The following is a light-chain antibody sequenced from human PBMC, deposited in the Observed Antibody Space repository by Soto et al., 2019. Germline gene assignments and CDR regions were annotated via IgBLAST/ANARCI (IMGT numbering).Light chain of an antibody. CDR1: SSDLGGYNY. Sequence: QSALTQPRSVSGSPGQSVTISCSGTSSDLGGYNYVSWYQHHPGKAPKLMIYDVTLRPSGVPDRFSGSKSGNTASLTISGLLAEDEADYYCCSYAGSFTWVFGGGTQLTVL. J-gene: IGLJ3*02. V-gene: IGLV2-11*01. CDR2: DVT. CDR3: CSYAGSFTWV.